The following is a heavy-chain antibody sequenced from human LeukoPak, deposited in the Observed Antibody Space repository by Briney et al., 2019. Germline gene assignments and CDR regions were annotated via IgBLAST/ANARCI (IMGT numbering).Heavy chain of an antibody. D-gene: IGHD6-13*01. V-gene: IGHV3-74*01. CDR1: GFTFSSYW. CDR2: INSDGSST. J-gene: IGHJ4*02. Sequence: PGGSLRLSCAASGFTFSSYWMHWVRQAPGKGLVWVSRINSDGSSTSYADSVKGRFTISRDNAKNTLYLQMSSLRAEDTAVYYCAREGTAPAGYFDYWGQGTLVTVSS. CDR3: AREGTAPAGYFDY.